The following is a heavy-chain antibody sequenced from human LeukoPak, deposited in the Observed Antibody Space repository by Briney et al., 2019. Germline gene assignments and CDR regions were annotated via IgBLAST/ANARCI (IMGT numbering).Heavy chain of an antibody. J-gene: IGHJ6*02. V-gene: IGHV3-33*08. CDR2: IWYDGSNK. CDR3: ARGGSIAVAGTQSEYYGMDV. Sequence: PGRSLRLSCAASGFTFSSYGMHWVRQAPGKGLEWVAVIWYDGSNKYYADSVKGRFTISRDNSKNTLYLQMNSLRAEDTAVYYCARGGSIAVAGTQSEYYGMDVWGQGTTVTVSS. D-gene: IGHD6-19*01. CDR1: GFTFSSYG.